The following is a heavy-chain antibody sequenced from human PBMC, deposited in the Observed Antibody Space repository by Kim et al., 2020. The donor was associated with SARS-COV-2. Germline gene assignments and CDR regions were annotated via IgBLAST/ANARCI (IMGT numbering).Heavy chain of an antibody. Sequence: YNPSLKSRVTISVDTSKNQFSLKLSSVTAADTAVYYCAGQVVVVPAAISYWGQGTLVTVSS. CDR3: AGQVVVVPAAISY. D-gene: IGHD2-2*01. V-gene: IGHV4-39*01. J-gene: IGHJ4*02.